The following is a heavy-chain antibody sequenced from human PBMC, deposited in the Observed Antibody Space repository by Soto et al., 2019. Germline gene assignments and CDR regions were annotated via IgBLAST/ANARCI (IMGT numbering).Heavy chain of an antibody. D-gene: IGHD6-19*01. CDR3: ARCRYSSGWCDY. CDR2: LYESGST. CDR1: GGSISSYY. J-gene: IGHJ4*02. Sequence: QVQLQESGPGLVKPSETLSLTCTLSGGSISSYYWTWVRQPPGKGLEWIGYLYESGSTNYNASLKSRVPISVDTSKNQFSLNLNSVTAADTAVYFCARCRYSSGWCDYWGQGTLVTVSS. V-gene: IGHV4-59*08.